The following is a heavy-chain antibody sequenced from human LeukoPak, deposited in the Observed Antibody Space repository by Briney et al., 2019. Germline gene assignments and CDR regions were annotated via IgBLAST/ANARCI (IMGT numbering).Heavy chain of an antibody. CDR2: IKRNGDNT. Sequence: RAGGSLRLFCAASGVTFGDYGMSWVRQAPGEGLEWDSGIKRNGDNTGYADFVKGRFTISRDNVKNSLYMQMNSLRVDDTALYHCARKGLGGVLGGFDSWGQGTLVTVSS. J-gene: IGHJ4*02. CDR1: GVTFGDYG. CDR3: ARKGLGGVLGGFDS. V-gene: IGHV3-20*01. D-gene: IGHD3-16*01.